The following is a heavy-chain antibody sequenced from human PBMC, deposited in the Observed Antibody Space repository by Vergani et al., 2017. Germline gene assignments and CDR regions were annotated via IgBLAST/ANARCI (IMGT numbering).Heavy chain of an antibody. Sequence: QVQLVQSGAEVKKPGASVKVSCMASGYTFTSYYMHWVRPARGQGLEWRGIINPSGGSTSYAQKFQGRVTMTRDTSNSTAYMELSRLRSDDTGGYYWARDRKVPEDRMATNNWFDPWGQGTLVTVSS. CDR2: INPSGGST. V-gene: IGHV1-46*01. CDR3: ARDRKVPEDRMATNNWFDP. J-gene: IGHJ5*02. CDR1: GYTFTSYY. D-gene: IGHD5-12*01.